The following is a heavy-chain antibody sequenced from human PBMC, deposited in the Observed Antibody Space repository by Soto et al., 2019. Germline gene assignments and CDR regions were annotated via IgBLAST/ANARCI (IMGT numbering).Heavy chain of an antibody. J-gene: IGHJ4*02. CDR2: IIPIFGTA. CDR1: GGTFSSYA. Sequence: QVQLVQSGAEVKKPGSSVKVSCKASGGTFSSYAISWVRQAPGQGLEGMGGIIPIFGTANYAQKFQGRVTITADEATSTDYMELSSLRCEDTAVYYGARHKGYGDYFDYWGQGTLVTVSS. D-gene: IGHD4-17*01. V-gene: IGHV1-69*12. CDR3: ARHKGYGDYFDY.